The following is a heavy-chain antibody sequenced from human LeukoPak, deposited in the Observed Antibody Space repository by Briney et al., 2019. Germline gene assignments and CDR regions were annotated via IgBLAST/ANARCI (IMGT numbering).Heavy chain of an antibody. CDR3: AKDIRYDSSGSEFDY. Sequence: ASVKVSCKASGYTFTSYGISWVQQAPGQGLEWMGWISAYNGNTNYAQKLQGRVTMATDTSTSTAYMELRSLRSDDTAVYYCAKDIRYDSSGSEFDYWGQGTLVTVSS. D-gene: IGHD3-22*01. J-gene: IGHJ4*02. V-gene: IGHV1-18*01. CDR1: GYTFTSYG. CDR2: ISAYNGNT.